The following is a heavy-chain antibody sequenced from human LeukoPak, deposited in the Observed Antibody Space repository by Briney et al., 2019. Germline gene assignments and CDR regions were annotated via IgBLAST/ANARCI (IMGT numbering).Heavy chain of an antibody. Sequence: GGSLRLSCAASGFTFSNAWMSWVRQAPGKGLEWVGRIKSKTDGGTTDYAAPVKGRFTISRDDSQNTLYLQMNSLKTEDTAVYYCTTVFEYSSSNLGSGRYYMDVWGKGTTVTVSS. CDR2: IKSKTDGGTT. V-gene: IGHV3-15*01. D-gene: IGHD6-6*01. CDR1: GFTFSNAW. CDR3: TTVFEYSSSNLGSGRYYMDV. J-gene: IGHJ6*03.